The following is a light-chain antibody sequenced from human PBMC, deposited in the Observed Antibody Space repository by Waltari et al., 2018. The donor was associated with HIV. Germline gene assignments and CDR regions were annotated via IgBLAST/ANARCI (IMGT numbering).Light chain of an antibody. CDR1: RSFLYSSNNQNY. CDR3: QQYYTIGPT. CDR2: WAS. J-gene: IGKJ4*01. Sequence: DVVMTLAPISLALSLGERADTHCRSSRSFLYSSNNQNYLAWYQQKPGQSPKVLIYWASTRASGVPDRFSGSGSGTNFSLTISSLQSDDVALYYCQQYYTIGPTFGGGTKVE. V-gene: IGKV4-1*01.